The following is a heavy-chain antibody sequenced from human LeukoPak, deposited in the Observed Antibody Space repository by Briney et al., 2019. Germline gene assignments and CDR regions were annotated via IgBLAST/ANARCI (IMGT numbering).Heavy chain of an antibody. D-gene: IGHD2-21*01. CDR1: GFTFSSYW. CDR2: INSDGSST. CDR3: ARDVVEGVTLSPFDY. V-gene: IGHV3-74*01. Sequence: PGGSLRLSCAASGFTFSSYWMHWVRQAPGKGLVWVSRINSDGSSTSYADSVKGRFTISRDNAKNTLYLQMNNLRAEDTAVYYCARDVVEGVTLSPFDYWGQGTLVTVSS. J-gene: IGHJ4*02.